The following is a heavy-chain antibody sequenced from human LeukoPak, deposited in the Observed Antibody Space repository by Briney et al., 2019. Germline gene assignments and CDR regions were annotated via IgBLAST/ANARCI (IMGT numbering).Heavy chain of an antibody. CDR1: GYTFTSYG. CDR2: ISPSNDNT. CDR3: ARLIQGTTSGGY. J-gene: IGHJ4*02. V-gene: IGHV1-18*01. Sequence: ASVKVSCKGSGYTFTSYGISWVRQAPGQGLEWMGWISPSNDNTNYAQNLQGRVTMTTDTSKSTAYMELRSLRSDDTAVYYCARLIQGTTSGGYWGQGTLVTVSS. D-gene: IGHD2/OR15-2a*01.